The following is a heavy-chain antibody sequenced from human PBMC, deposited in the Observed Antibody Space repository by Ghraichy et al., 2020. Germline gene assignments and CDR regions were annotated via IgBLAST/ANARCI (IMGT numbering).Heavy chain of an antibody. D-gene: IGHD6-13*01. J-gene: IGHJ5*02. CDR2: INHSGST. CDR1: GGSFSGYC. CDR3: ARWQQQLVRSWFDP. V-gene: IGHV4-34*01. Sequence: TLSLTCAVYGGSFSGYCWSWIRQTPGKGLEWIGKINHSGSTNYNPSLKSRVTISKDTSKNQFSLKLSSVTAADTAVYYCARWQQQLVRSWFDPWGQGTLVTVSS.